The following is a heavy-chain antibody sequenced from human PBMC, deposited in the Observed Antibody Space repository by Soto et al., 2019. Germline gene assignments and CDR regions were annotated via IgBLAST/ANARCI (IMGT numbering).Heavy chain of an antibody. J-gene: IGHJ5*02. CDR2: IYPGDSDT. D-gene: IGHD2-15*01. CDR1: GYSFTSYW. Sequence: PGESLKISCKGSGYSFTSYWIGWVRQMPGKGLEWMGIIYPGDSDTRYSPSFQGQVTISADKSISTAYLQWSSLKASDTAMYYCAVILGYCSGGSCYSGRGFDPWGPGTLVTVSS. CDR3: AVILGYCSGGSCYSGRGFDP. V-gene: IGHV5-51*01.